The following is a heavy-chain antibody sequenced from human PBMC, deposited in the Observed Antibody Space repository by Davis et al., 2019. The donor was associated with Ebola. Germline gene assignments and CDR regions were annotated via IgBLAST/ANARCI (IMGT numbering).Heavy chain of an antibody. D-gene: IGHD2-21*02. CDR1: GFTFNTYA. CDR2: VSGRSTTI. Sequence: GGSLRLSCAASGFTFNTYAMSWVRQAPGKGLEWVSVVSGRSTTIYYADSVKGRFTISRDNSKNTLYLQMNSLRAEDTALYYCAKEEAYCGGDCYGYFDYWGQGTLVTVSS. V-gene: IGHV3-23*01. J-gene: IGHJ4*02. CDR3: AKEEAYCGGDCYGYFDY.